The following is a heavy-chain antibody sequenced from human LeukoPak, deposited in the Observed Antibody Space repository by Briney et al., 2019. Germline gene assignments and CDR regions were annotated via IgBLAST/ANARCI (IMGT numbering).Heavy chain of an antibody. CDR3: ARSDIFGVLPEY. Sequence: SETLSLTCTVSGDSINSYHWSWLRQPPGKKLEWIGYIYYSGSTNYNPSLKSRVTMSLDTSKKQLSLKLSSVTAADTAVYYCARSDIFGVLPEYWGKGTLVSVTS. J-gene: IGHJ4*02. CDR2: IYYSGST. V-gene: IGHV4-59*01. CDR1: GDSINSYH. D-gene: IGHD3-3*02.